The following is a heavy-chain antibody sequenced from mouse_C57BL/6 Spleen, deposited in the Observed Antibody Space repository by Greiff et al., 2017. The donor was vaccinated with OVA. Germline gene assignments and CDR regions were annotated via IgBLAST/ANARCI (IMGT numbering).Heavy chain of an antibody. D-gene: IGHD1-1*01. CDR2: ISDGGSYT. J-gene: IGHJ2*01. CDR1: GFTFSSYA. V-gene: IGHV5-4*01. CDR3: ARDGGSACATVVENYFDY. Sequence: EVKLMESGGGLVKPGGSLKLSCAASGFTFSSYAMSWVRQTPEKRLEWVATISDGGSYTYYPDNVKGRFTISRDNAKNNLYLQMSHLKSEDTAMYYCARDGGSACATVVENYFDYWGQGTTLTVSS.